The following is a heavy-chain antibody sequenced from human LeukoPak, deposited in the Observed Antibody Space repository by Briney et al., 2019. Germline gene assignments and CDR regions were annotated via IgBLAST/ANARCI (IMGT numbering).Heavy chain of an antibody. CDR2: INPSCGST. Sequence: GASVKVSCKASGYTFTSYYMHWVRQAPGQGLEWMGIINPSCGSTNYAQKFQGRVTITRDMSMSTVYMELSSLRSEDTAVYYCARGGKRNIVVVPAAITGNKWFDPWGQGTLVTVSS. CDR3: ARGGKRNIVVVPAAITGNKWFDP. CDR1: GYTFTSYY. D-gene: IGHD2-2*02. V-gene: IGHV1-46*01. J-gene: IGHJ5*02.